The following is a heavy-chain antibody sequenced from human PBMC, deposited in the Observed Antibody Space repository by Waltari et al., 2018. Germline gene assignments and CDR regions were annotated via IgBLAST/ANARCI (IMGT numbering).Heavy chain of an antibody. CDR3: AREWRDWFDP. J-gene: IGHJ5*02. Sequence: QVQLVQSGAEVKKPGSSVKVSCKASGGTFSSYAISWVRQALGQGLEWMGGISPSCGTANYAQKFKGRVTITADKSTSTAYMELSSLRSEDTAVYYCAREWRDWFDPWGQGTLVTVSS. CDR2: ISPSCGTA. CDR1: GGTFSSYA. V-gene: IGHV1-69*14.